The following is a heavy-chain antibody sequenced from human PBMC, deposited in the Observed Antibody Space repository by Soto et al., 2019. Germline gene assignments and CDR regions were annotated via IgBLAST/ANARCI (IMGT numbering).Heavy chain of an antibody. CDR3: AKWGSSWSKPEYYFDY. V-gene: IGHV3-9*01. CDR1: GFTFDDYA. J-gene: IGHJ4*02. D-gene: IGHD6-13*01. CDR2: ISWNSGSI. Sequence: EVQLVESGGGLVQPGRSLRLSCAASGFTFDDYAMHWVRQAPGKGLEWVSGISWNSGSIGYADSVKGRFTISRDNAKNSLSLQMNSLRAEDTALYYCAKWGSSWSKPEYYFDYWGQGTLVTVSS.